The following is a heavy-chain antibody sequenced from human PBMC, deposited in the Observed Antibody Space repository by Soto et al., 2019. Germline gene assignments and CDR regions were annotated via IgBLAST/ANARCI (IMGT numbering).Heavy chain of an antibody. Sequence: PGESLKISCKGSGYTFTDYWIGWVRQLPGKGLEWMGIIYPGDSDTRYSPSFQGHVTITVDKSTSTADLQWNTLKASDTAMYYCARHNSNFRYYYSAMDVWGQGTTVTVSS. V-gene: IGHV5-51*01. CDR3: ARHNSNFRYYYSAMDV. CDR1: GYTFTDYW. CDR2: IYPGDSDT. J-gene: IGHJ6*02. D-gene: IGHD4-4*01.